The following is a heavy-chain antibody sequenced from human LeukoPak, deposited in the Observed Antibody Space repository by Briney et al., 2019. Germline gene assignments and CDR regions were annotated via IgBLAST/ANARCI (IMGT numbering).Heavy chain of an antibody. J-gene: IGHJ4*02. CDR2: ISGSGGST. CDR3: AKVGEYTALSPYFDY. D-gene: IGHD3-16*01. CDR1: GFTFSSYA. V-gene: IGHV3-23*01. Sequence: GGSLRLSCAASGFTFSSYAMSWVRQAPGKGLEWVSAISGSGGSTYYADSVKGRFTISRDNPKNTLYLQMNSLRAEDTAVYYCAKVGEYTALSPYFDYWGQGTLVTVSS.